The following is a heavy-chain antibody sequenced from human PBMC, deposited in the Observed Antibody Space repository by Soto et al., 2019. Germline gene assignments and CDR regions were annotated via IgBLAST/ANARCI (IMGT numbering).Heavy chain of an antibody. J-gene: IGHJ3*02. D-gene: IGHD1-26*01. V-gene: IGHV1-18*01. CDR1: GYTFFNYG. Sequence: VASVKVSCKASGYTFFNYGVTWVRQAPGQGLEWMGWISVYNGNTNYAQKLQGRVTLTTDISTSTAYMELRSLTSDETAVYYCARDSLSGTDAFDIWGQGTMVTVSS. CDR2: ISVYNGNT. CDR3: ARDSLSGTDAFDI.